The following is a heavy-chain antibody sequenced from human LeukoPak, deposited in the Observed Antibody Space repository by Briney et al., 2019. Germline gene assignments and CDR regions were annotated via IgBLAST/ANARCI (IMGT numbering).Heavy chain of an antibody. CDR2: IKQDGSEK. D-gene: IGHD2-21*02. V-gene: IGHV3-7*03. CDR1: GFPLSSCW. J-gene: IGHJ4*02. Sequence: GGSLSLSCAASGFPLSSCWMMGVRQAPGKGVEGVANIKQDGSEKYYVDSVKGRFTISRDNAKNSLYLEMNSLRAEDTAVYYCARALGGDFPYYFDFWGQGTVVSVS. CDR3: ARALGGDFPYYFDF.